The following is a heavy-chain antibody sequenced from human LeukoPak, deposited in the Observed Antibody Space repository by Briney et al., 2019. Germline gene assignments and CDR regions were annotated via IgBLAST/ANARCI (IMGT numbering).Heavy chain of an antibody. CDR1: GFTFSTYD. Sequence: GGSLRLSCAASGFTFSTYDLHWVRQTTGKGLEWVPATGTAGDTWYSGSVKGRFTISRENAKSSMYLQMNSLRAGDTAVYYCARQNRNGFDYWGQGTLVTVSS. V-gene: IGHV3-13*01. D-gene: IGHD2-8*01. CDR2: TGTAGDT. J-gene: IGHJ4*02. CDR3: ARQNRNGFDY.